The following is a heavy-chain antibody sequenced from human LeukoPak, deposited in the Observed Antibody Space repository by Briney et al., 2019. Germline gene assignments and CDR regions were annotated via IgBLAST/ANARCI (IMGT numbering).Heavy chain of an antibody. V-gene: IGHV3-21*01. CDR2: ISSSSSYI. CDR1: GFTFSSYS. Sequence: PGGSLRLSCAASGFTFSSYSMNWVRQAPGKGLEWVSSISSSSSYIYYADSVKGRFTISRDNAKNSLYLQMNSLRAEDTAVYYCARDPPDLVATINRFDYWGQGTLVTVSS. CDR3: ARDPPDLVATINRFDY. D-gene: IGHD5-12*01. J-gene: IGHJ4*02.